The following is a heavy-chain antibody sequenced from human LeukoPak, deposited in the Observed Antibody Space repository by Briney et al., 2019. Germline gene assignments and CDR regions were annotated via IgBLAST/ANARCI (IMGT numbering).Heavy chain of an antibody. V-gene: IGHV1-2*02. CDR1: GYTFTGYY. Sequence: GASVNVSCKASGYTFTGYYIHWVRQAPGQGLEWMGWINPKNGATHYAQNFLGRVTMTRDTSISTAYMELSRLTSDDTAVYYCARDYTRNAFDIWGQGTMVTVSS. CDR2: INPKNGAT. CDR3: ARDYTRNAFDI. D-gene: IGHD2-2*01. J-gene: IGHJ3*02.